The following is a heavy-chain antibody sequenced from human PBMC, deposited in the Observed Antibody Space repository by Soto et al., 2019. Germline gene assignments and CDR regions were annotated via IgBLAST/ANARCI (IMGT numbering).Heavy chain of an antibody. J-gene: IGHJ6*02. Sequence: QVQLVESGGGVVQPGRSLRLSCAASGFTFSSYGMHWVRQAPGKGLEWVAVIWYDGSNKYCADSVKGRFTISRDNSKNTLYLQMNSLRAEDTAVYYCAREHLKVYGSWKGGYGMDVWGQGTTVTVSS. V-gene: IGHV3-33*01. CDR2: IWYDGSNK. D-gene: IGHD6-13*01. CDR3: AREHLKVYGSWKGGYGMDV. CDR1: GFTFSSYG.